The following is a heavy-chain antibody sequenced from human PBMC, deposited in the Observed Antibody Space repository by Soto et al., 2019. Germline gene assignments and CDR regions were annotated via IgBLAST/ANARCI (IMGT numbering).Heavy chain of an antibody. CDR2: IIPIFGTA. CDR1: GGTFISYA. V-gene: IGHV1-69*06. Sequence: SVKVSCKASGGTFISYAISWVRQAPGQGLEWMGGIIPIFGTANYAQKFQGRVTITADKSTSTAYMELSSLRSEDTAVYYCARDLGSSAYYSYNWFDPWGQGTLVTVSS. CDR3: ARDLGSSAYYSYNWFDP. J-gene: IGHJ5*02. D-gene: IGHD3-22*01.